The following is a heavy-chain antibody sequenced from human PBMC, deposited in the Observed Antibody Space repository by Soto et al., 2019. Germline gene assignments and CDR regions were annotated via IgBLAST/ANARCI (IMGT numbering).Heavy chain of an antibody. D-gene: IGHD2-2*01. J-gene: IGHJ6*02. CDR1: GFTFSSYA. Sequence: QVQLVESGGGVVQPGRSLRLSCAASGFTFSSYAMHWVRQAPGKGLEWVAVISYDGNNKYYADSVKGRFTISRDNSKNTLYLQMNSLRAEDTAVYYCARDPPHCSSTSCYFLGYYGMDVWGQGTTVTVSS. V-gene: IGHV3-30-3*01. CDR3: ARDPPHCSSTSCYFLGYYGMDV. CDR2: ISYDGNNK.